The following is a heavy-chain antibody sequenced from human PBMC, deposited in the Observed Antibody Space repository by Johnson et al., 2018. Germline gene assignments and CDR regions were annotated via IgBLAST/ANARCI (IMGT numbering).Heavy chain of an antibody. J-gene: IGHJ6*02. V-gene: IGHV1-69*01. CDR3: ARPPQVDYRGYYGMDV. CDR2: IIPIFGTA. Sequence: QVQLVESGAEVKKPGASVKVSCKASGGTFSSYAISWVRQAPGQGLEWMGGIIPIFGTANYAQKFQGRVTITADESTSTAYMELSSLRSEDTAVYYCARPPQVDYRGYYGMDVWGQGTTVTVSS. CDR1: GGTFSSYA. D-gene: IGHD4-11*01.